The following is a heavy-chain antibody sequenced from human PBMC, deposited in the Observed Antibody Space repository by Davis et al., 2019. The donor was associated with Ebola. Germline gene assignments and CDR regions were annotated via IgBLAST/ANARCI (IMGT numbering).Heavy chain of an antibody. CDR1: GFTVSSNY. D-gene: IGHD4-23*01. Sequence: GGSLRLSCAASGFTVSSNYMSWVRQAPGKGLEWVSVIYSGGSTYYADSVKGRFTISGDNSKNTLYLQMNSLRAEDTAVYYCANVDYGGNSGFDYWGQGTLVTVSS. V-gene: IGHV3-53*01. CDR2: IYSGGST. CDR3: ANVDYGGNSGFDY. J-gene: IGHJ4*02.